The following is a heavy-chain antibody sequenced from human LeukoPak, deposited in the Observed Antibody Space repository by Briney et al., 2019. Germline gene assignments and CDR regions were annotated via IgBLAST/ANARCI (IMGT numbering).Heavy chain of an antibody. Sequence: GGSLRLSCAASGFTFSSSWMSWVRQAPGKGLEWVANIKPDGSEKYYVDSVKGRFAISRDNAKNSLYLQMNSLRAEDTAVYYCARAGLGVWGQGTTVTVSS. D-gene: IGHD3-10*01. J-gene: IGHJ6*02. CDR1: GFTFSSSW. CDR2: IKPDGSEK. CDR3: ARAGLGV. V-gene: IGHV3-7*01.